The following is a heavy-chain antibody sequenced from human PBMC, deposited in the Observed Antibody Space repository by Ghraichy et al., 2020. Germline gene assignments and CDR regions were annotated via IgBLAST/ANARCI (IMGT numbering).Heavy chain of an antibody. Sequence: ASVKVSCKASGYKFTDYAIHWVRQAPGQSLEWMGWISTGSGSTKYLQKFQDRVTITKDTSANTVYMEMSSLRFEDTAVYYCVRSNPRGYFGSGSYLPDYWGQVCLVTVSS. V-gene: IGHV1-3*04. CDR2: ISTGSGST. CDR3: VRSNPRGYFGSGSYLPDY. CDR1: GYKFTDYA. J-gene: IGHJ4*02. D-gene: IGHD3-10*01.